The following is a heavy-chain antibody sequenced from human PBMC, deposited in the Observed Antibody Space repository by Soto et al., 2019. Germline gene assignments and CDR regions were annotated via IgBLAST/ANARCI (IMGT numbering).Heavy chain of an antibody. CDR1: GFTVSSNY. J-gene: IGHJ5*02. D-gene: IGHD1-26*01. V-gene: IGHV3-53*01. CDR3: ARGYGGSYELNWFDP. Sequence: EVQLVESGGGLIQPGGSLRLSCAASGFTVSSNYMSWVRQAPGKGLEWVSVIYSGGSTYYADSVKGRFTISRDNSKNTLYLQMNSLRAEDTAVYYCARGYGGSYELNWFDPWGQGTLVTVSS. CDR2: IYSGGST.